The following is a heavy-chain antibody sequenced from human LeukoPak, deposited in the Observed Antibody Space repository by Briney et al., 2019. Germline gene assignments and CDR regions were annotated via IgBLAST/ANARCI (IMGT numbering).Heavy chain of an antibody. V-gene: IGHV4-59*01. D-gene: IGHD2-15*01. CDR1: GRSISSYY. Sequence: SETLSLTCTVSGRSISSYYWSWIRQPPGKGLEWIGYIYYSGSTNYNPSLTSRVTISVDTSKNQFSLKLSSVTAADTAVYYCARVTDCSGGSCYGAFDIWGQGTMVTVSS. CDR3: ARVTDCSGGSCYGAFDI. CDR2: IYYSGST. J-gene: IGHJ3*02.